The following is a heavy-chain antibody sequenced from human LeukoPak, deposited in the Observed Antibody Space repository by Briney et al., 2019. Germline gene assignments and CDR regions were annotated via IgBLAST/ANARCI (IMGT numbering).Heavy chain of an antibody. D-gene: IGHD7-27*01. J-gene: IGHJ6*02. V-gene: IGHV3-21*01. CDR1: GFNFNTYS. CDR3: ARAGDILLVSYFHYYGMDV. Sequence: GGSLRLSCAVSGFNFNTYSMNWVRQAPGKGPEWVSSISSTSNYIYYAESVKGRFAVSRDNAKNSLYLQMNSLRAVDTAVYYCARAGDILLVSYFHYYGMDVWGQGTTVIVSS. CDR2: ISSTSNYI.